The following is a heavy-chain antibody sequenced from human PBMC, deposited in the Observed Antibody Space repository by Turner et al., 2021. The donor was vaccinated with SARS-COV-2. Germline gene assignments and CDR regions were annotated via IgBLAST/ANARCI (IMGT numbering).Heavy chain of an antibody. Sequence: QLQLQESGPGLVKPSETLSLTCTVSGGSISSSSYYWGWIRQPPGKGLEWIGSIYYSGSTYYNPSLKSRVTISVDTSKNQFSLKLSSVTAADTAVYYCAGDGDDPPRYFQHWGQGTLVTVSS. V-gene: IGHV4-39*02. CDR1: GGSISSSSYY. J-gene: IGHJ1*01. CDR3: AGDGDDPPRYFQH. CDR2: IYYSGST.